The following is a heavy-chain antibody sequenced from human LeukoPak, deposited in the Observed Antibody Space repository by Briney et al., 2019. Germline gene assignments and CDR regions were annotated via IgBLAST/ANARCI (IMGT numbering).Heavy chain of an antibody. Sequence: GGPLRLSCAASGFAFSPYWMTWVRQPPGKGLEWVATIRGDGGGKYVDSVKGRFTISRDNARNSMYLQMNSLRAEDTAVYYCAREDWHRFDYWGEGGLVTVSS. J-gene: IGHJ4*02. D-gene: IGHD3/OR15-3a*01. CDR1: GFAFSPYW. CDR2: IRGDGGGK. CDR3: AREDWHRFDY. V-gene: IGHV3-7*04.